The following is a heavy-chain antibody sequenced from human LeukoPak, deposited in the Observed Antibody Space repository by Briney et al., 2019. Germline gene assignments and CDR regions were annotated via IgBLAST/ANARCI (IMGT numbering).Heavy chain of an antibody. CDR2: TYTSGST. CDR3: ARDTGYYDSSGYPYYYYYYMDV. Sequence: SETLSLTCTVSGGSISSYYWSWIRQPAGKGLEWIGRTYTSGSTNYNPSLKSRVTMSVDTSKNQFSLKLSSVTAADTAVYYCARDTGYYDSSGYPYYYYYYMDVWGKGTTVTVSS. D-gene: IGHD3-22*01. J-gene: IGHJ6*03. V-gene: IGHV4-4*07. CDR1: GGSISSYY.